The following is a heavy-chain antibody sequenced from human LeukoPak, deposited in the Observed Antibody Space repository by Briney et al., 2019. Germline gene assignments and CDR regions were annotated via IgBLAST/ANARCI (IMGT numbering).Heavy chain of an antibody. CDR3: ARRPHCDDTICYREFDY. CDR2: ISYDGKYK. D-gene: IGHD2-2*01. J-gene: IGHJ4*02. Sequence: GGSLRLSCAASGFTFGSHAMHSVRQAPGKGPEWVALISYDGKYKYYADSVEGRFTISRDNSANTLYLQLDSLRPEDTAMFYCARRPHCDDTICYREFDYWGQGTLVIVSS. CDR1: GFTFGSHA. V-gene: IGHV3-30*04.